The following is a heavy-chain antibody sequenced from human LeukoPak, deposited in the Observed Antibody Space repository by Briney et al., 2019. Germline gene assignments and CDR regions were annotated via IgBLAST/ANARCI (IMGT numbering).Heavy chain of an antibody. V-gene: IGHV1-69*05. J-gene: IGHJ4*02. CDR2: IIPIFGTA. Sequence: SVKVSCKASGGTFSSYAISWVRQAPGQGLEWMGMIIPIFGTANYAQKFQGRVTITTDESTSTAYMELSSLRSEDTAVYYCARDKYYGSGSFDYWGQGTLVTVSS. CDR1: GGTFSSYA. CDR3: ARDKYYGSGSFDY. D-gene: IGHD3-10*01.